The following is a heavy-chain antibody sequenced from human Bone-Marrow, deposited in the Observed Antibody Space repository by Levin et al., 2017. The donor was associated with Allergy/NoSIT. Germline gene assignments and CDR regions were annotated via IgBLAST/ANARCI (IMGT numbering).Heavy chain of an antibody. V-gene: IGHV4-59*01. CDR3: ARVQSTMIRGSQKQNFYYYNMDV. J-gene: IGHJ6*03. Sequence: PSETLSLTCSVSGGSMSSFFWSWIRQPPGKGLEWIGYIYDSGYTKYNPSLQSRLTISVDTSKSQFSLNLRSVTAADTAVYYCARVQSTMIRGSQKQNFYYYNMDVWGKGTTVTVSS. D-gene: IGHD3-10*01. CDR2: IYDSGYT. CDR1: GGSMSSFF.